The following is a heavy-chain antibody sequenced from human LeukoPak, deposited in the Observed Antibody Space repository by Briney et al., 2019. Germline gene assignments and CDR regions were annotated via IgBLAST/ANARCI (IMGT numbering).Heavy chain of an antibody. Sequence: GGSLRLSCAAPGFTFSGSAMHWVRQASGKGLEWVGRIRSKANSYATAYAASVKGRFTISRDDSKNTAYLQMNSLKTEDTAVYYCISPHGGGDYWGQGTLVTVSS. V-gene: IGHV3-73*01. CDR1: GFTFSGSA. CDR3: ISPHGGGDY. D-gene: IGHD3-10*01. CDR2: IRSKANSYAT. J-gene: IGHJ4*02.